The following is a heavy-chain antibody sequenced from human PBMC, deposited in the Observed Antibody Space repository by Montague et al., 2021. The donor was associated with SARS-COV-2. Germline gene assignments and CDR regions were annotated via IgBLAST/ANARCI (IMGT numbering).Heavy chain of an antibody. CDR2: IYYSGXT. Sequence: SETLSLTCTVSGASISSSNYYWGWIRQPPGKGLEWIGYIYYSGXTXYXXXXKXRVTISVDTSKNQFSLKLSSVTAADTAVYYCARVFPRWLQFDPYFDYWGQGTLVTVSS. CDR1: GASISSSNYY. V-gene: IGHV4-61*05. CDR3: ARVFPRWLQFDPYFDY. J-gene: IGHJ4*02. D-gene: IGHD5-24*01.